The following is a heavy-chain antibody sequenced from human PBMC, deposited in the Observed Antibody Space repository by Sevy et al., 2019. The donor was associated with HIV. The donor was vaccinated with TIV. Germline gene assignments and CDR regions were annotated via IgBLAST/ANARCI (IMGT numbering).Heavy chain of an antibody. CDR2: INPKSGDT. J-gene: IGHJ4*02. D-gene: IGHD5-18*01. CDR1: GYTFTGQY. V-gene: IGHV1-2*02. Sequence: ASVKVSCKASGYTFTGQYIHWVRQAPGQGLEWMGWINPKSGDTNYAQEFQGRVTMTRDTSISTAYMELSGLKSDDTAVYYCPRDFRLRAYSYGCFDYWGQGTLVTVSS. CDR3: PRDFRLRAYSYGCFDY.